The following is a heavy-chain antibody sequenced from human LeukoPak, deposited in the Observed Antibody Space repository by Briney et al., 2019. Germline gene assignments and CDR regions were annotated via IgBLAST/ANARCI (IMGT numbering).Heavy chain of an antibody. CDR3: AKSWNYYDSSGDDALDV. CDR2: ISYDGSNK. CDR1: GFTFSSYG. J-gene: IGHJ3*01. Sequence: GSLRLSCAASGFTFSSYGMHWVRQAPGKGLEWVAVISYDGSNKYYADSVKGRFTISRDNSKNTLYLQINSLRVEDTAVYYCAKSWNYYDSSGDDALDVWGQGTMVTVSS. V-gene: IGHV3-30*18. D-gene: IGHD3-22*01.